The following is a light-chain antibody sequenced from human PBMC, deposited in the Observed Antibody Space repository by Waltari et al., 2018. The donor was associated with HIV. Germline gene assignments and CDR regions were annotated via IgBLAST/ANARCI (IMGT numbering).Light chain of an antibody. CDR3: SSLATTATPVL. V-gene: IGLV2-23*02. CDR2: GVT. J-gene: IGLJ2*01. CDR1: GSDVGAYNL. Sequence: QSALTQPAAVSGSPGQSITFSCTGTGSDVGAYNLVSWYQQHPDKAPKLVMYGVTQRPSGVSDRFSGSKSGNTAYLTISGLQADDEADYFCSSLATTATPVLFGGGTKLTVL.